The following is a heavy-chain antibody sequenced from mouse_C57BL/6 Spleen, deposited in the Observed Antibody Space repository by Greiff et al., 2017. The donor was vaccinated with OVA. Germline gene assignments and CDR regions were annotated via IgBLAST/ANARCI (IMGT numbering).Heavy chain of an antibody. J-gene: IGHJ2*01. Sequence: EVQLQQSGPELVKPGASVKISCKASGYTFTDYYMNWVKQSHGKSLEWIGDINPNNGGTSYNQKFKGKATLTVDKSSSTAYMELRSLTSEDSAVYYCARRELRYFDYWGQGTTLTVSS. V-gene: IGHV1-26*01. CDR1: GYTFTDYY. CDR3: ARRELRYFDY. CDR2: INPNNGGT.